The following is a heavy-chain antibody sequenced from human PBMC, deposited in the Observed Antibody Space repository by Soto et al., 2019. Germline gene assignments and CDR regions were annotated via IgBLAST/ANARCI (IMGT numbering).Heavy chain of an antibody. CDR1: GFTFSSYE. V-gene: IGHV3-48*03. Sequence: PGGSLRLSCAASGFTFSSYEMNWVRQAPGKGLEWVSYISSSGSTIYYADSVKGRFTISRGNAKNSLYLQMNSLRAEDTAVYYCARARTIAAAVHWFDPWGQGTLVTVSS. D-gene: IGHD6-13*01. J-gene: IGHJ5*02. CDR2: ISSSGSTI. CDR3: ARARTIAAAVHWFDP.